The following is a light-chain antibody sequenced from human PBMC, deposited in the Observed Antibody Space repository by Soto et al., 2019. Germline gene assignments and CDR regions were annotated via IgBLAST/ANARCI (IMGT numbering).Light chain of an antibody. Sequence: DIQMTQSPSSLSASVGDRVTITCRASQGISNYLAWYQQKPGKVPKLLIYAASTLQSGGPSRFSGSGAGTDYTLTISSLQTEDVATYYCQKYNSAPSIFGHGTKVDIK. CDR2: AAS. CDR3: QKYNSAPSI. J-gene: IGKJ3*01. CDR1: QGISNY. V-gene: IGKV1-27*01.